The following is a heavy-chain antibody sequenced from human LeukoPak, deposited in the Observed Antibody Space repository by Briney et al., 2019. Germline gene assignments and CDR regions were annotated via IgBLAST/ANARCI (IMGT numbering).Heavy chain of an antibody. CDR1: GFTFSSYA. CDR2: ISGSGGGT. D-gene: IGHD6-25*01. J-gene: IGHJ4*02. Sequence: GGSLRLSCAASGFTFSSYAMRWVRLAPGKGLQWVSAISGSGGGTFYTDSVKGRFTISRDNSKNTVYLQMNSLRAEDTAVYYCAKVGFSDYWGQGTLVTVSS. CDR3: AKVGFSDY. V-gene: IGHV3-23*01.